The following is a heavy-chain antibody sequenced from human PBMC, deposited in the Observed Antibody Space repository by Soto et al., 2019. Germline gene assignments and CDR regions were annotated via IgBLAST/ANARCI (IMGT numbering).Heavy chain of an antibody. V-gene: IGHV3-74*01. Sequence: HPGGSLRLSCAASGFTFSSYWMHWVRQAPGKGLVWVSRINSDGSSTSYADSVKGRFTISRDNAKNTLYLQMNSLRAEDTAVYYCARDDQDIVVVPAPTRYYYYMDVWGKGTTVTVSS. CDR1: GFTFSSYW. J-gene: IGHJ6*03. D-gene: IGHD2-2*01. CDR3: ARDDQDIVVVPAPTRYYYYMDV. CDR2: INSDGSST.